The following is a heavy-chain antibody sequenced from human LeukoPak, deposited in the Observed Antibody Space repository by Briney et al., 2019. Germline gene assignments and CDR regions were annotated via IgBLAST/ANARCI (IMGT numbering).Heavy chain of an antibody. CDR1: GGSISSHY. J-gene: IGHJ4*02. Sequence: SETLSLTCTVSGGSISSHYWSWIRQPPGKGLEWIGYIYYSGSTNYNPSLKSRVTISVDTSKNQFSLKLSSVTAADTAVYYYARVVAAAGISPPRYFDYWGQGTLVTVSS. D-gene: IGHD6-13*01. CDR3: ARVVAAAGISPPRYFDY. CDR2: IYYSGST. V-gene: IGHV4-59*11.